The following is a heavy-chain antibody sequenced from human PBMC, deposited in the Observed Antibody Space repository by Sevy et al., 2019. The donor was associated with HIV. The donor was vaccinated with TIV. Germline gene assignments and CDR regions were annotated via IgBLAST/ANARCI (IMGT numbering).Heavy chain of an antibody. CDR2: ISSSSSTI. D-gene: IGHD4-4*01. CDR3: ARDRDYSNTFYYYYGMDV. CDR1: GFTFSTYS. J-gene: IGHJ6*02. V-gene: IGHV3-48*01. Sequence: GGSLRLSCEASGFTFSTYSMNWVRQAPGKGLEWVSYISSSSSTIYYADSVKGRFTISRDSAKNSLYLQMNSLRAEDTAVYYWARDRDYSNTFYYYYGMDVWGQGTTVTVSS.